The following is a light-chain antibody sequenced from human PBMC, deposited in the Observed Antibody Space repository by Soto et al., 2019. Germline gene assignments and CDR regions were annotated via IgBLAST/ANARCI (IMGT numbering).Light chain of an antibody. CDR2: DAS. CDR1: QSISSW. CDR3: QQYNNWPPLT. Sequence: DIQMTQSPSTLSASVGDRVTITCRASQSISSWLAWYQQKPGKAPKLLIYDASNLESGVPSRFSGSGSGTEFTLTISSLQPDDFATYYCQQYNNWPPLTFGGGTKVEI. V-gene: IGKV1-5*01. J-gene: IGKJ4*01.